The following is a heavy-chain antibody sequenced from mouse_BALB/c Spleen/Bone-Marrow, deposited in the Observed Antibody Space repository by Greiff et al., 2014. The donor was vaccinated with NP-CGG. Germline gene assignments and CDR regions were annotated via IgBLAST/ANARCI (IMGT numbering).Heavy chain of an antibody. J-gene: IGHJ2*01. D-gene: IGHD1-2*01. CDR1: GFSLTSYG. CDR3: ARYYYGFLDY. CDR2: IWAGGST. V-gene: IGHV2-9*02. Sequence: VQRVESGPGLVAPSQSLSITCTVSGFSLTSYGVHWVRQPPEKGLEWLGVIWAGGSTNYNSTLMSRLSISKDNSKSQVFLKMNSLQTDDTAMYYCARYYYGFLDYWGQGTTLTVSS.